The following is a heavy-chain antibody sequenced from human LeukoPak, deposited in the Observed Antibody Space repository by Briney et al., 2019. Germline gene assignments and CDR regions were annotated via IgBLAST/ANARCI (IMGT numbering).Heavy chain of an antibody. Sequence: PGGSLRLSCAASGFTFSSYWMHWVRQAPGKGLVWVSRINSDGSSTSYADSVKGRFTISRDNAKNTLYLQMNSLRVEDTAVYYCARVGATAGLGYWGQGTLVTVS. CDR2: INSDGSST. CDR3: ARVGATAGLGY. V-gene: IGHV3-74*01. D-gene: IGHD1-26*01. J-gene: IGHJ4*02. CDR1: GFTFSSYW.